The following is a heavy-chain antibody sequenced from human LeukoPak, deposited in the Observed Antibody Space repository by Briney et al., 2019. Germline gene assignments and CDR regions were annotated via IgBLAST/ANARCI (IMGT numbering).Heavy chain of an antibody. V-gene: IGHV4-30-2*01. CDR3: ARLPGYSSSWFDP. Sequence: SETLSLTCTVSGGSISSGGYYWSWIRQPPGKGLEWIGYIYHSGSTYYNPSLKSRVTISVDRSKNQFSLKLSSVTAADTAVYYCARLPGYSSSWFDPWGQGTLVTVSS. CDR1: GGSISSGGYY. J-gene: IGHJ5*02. CDR2: IYHSGST. D-gene: IGHD6-13*01.